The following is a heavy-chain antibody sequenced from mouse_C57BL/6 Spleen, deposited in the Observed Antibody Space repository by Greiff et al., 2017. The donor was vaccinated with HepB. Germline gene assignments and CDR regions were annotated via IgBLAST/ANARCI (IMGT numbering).Heavy chain of an antibody. CDR3: ARCHYYGSSYGYFDV. Sequence: LQESGAELVRPGTSVKMSCKASGYTFTNYWIGWAKQRPGHGLEWIGDIYPGGGYTNYNEKFKGKATLTADKSSSTAYMQFSSLTSEDSAIYYCARCHYYGSSYGYFDVWGTGTTVTVSS. D-gene: IGHD1-1*01. J-gene: IGHJ1*03. V-gene: IGHV1-63*01. CDR2: IYPGGGYT. CDR1: GYTFTNYW.